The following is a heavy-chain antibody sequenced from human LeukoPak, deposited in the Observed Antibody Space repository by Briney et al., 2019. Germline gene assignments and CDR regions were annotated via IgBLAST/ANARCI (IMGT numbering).Heavy chain of an antibody. Sequence: GGSLRLSCAASGFTFSSYSMNWVRQAPGKGLEWVSSISSSSSYIYYADSVKGRFTISRDNAKNSLYLQMNSLRAEHTAVYYCARDDSVLLWFGEFVDAFDIWGQGTMVTVSS. CDR3: ARDDSVLLWFGEFVDAFDI. J-gene: IGHJ3*02. CDR1: GFTFSSYS. V-gene: IGHV3-21*01. CDR2: ISSSSSYI. D-gene: IGHD3-10*01.